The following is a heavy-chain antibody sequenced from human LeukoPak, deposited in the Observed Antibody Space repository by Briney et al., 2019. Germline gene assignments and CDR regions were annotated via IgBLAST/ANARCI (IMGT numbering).Heavy chain of an antibody. V-gene: IGHV3-48*04. CDR1: GFAFSSYS. CDR3: ARDGYCSGSSCYSTTDY. Sequence: GGSLRLSCAASGFAFSSYSMNWVRQVPGKGLEWVSYISSSSSTIYYADSVKGRFTISRDNAKNSLYLQMNSLRAEDTAVYYCARDGYCSGSSCYSTTDYWGQGTMVTVSS. CDR2: ISSSSSTI. D-gene: IGHD2-15*01. J-gene: IGHJ4*02.